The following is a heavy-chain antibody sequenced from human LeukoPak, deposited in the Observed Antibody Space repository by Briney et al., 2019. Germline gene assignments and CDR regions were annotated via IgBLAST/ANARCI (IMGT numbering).Heavy chain of an antibody. Sequence: SETLSLTCAVYGGSFSGYYWSWIRQPPGKGLEWIGEINHSGRTNYNPSLKSRVTISVDTSKNQFSLKLSSVTAADTAVYYCARAIKYSSSFFDYWGQGTLVTVSS. CDR2: INHSGRT. V-gene: IGHV4-34*01. CDR1: GGSFSGYY. CDR3: ARAIKYSSSFFDY. J-gene: IGHJ4*02. D-gene: IGHD6-6*01.